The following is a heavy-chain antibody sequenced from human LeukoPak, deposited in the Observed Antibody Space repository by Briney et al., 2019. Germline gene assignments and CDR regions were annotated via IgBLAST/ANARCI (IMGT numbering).Heavy chain of an antibody. V-gene: IGHV4-59*08. Sequence: SGTLSLTCTVSGGSSSSYSWTWIWQPPGKGLEWIGYIFYSGGSNYNPSLKSRVTISVDTSKNHFSLKLSSVTAADTAVYYCARLGGTFDIWGQGTMVTVSS. J-gene: IGHJ3*02. CDR1: GGSSSSYS. D-gene: IGHD4-23*01. CDR3: ARLGGTFDI. CDR2: IFYSGGS.